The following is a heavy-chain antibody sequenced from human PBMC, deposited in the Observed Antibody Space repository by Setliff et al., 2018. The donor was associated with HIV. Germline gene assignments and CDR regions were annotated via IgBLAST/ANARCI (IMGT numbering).Heavy chain of an antibody. Sequence: PGGSLRLSCAGSGLNFNNYWMHWVRQAPGKGLVWVSHIKSDGSVIQYADSVKGRFTISRDNAKNTLYLQMNSLRVEDTAVYYCAADRIVLGDYWGRGALVTVSS. D-gene: IGHD2-15*01. CDR2: IKSDGSVI. V-gene: IGHV3-74*01. J-gene: IGHJ4*02. CDR1: GLNFNNYW. CDR3: AADRIVLGDY.